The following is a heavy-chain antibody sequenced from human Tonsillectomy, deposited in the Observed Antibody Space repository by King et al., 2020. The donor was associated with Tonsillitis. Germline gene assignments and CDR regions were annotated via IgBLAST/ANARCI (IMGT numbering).Heavy chain of an antibody. J-gene: IGHJ6*02. CDR1: GFTFSTYG. CDR2: IGGTGETP. D-gene: IGHD1-26*01. V-gene: IGHV3-23*04. CDR3: TKALTPVGCGMDV. Sequence: VQLVESGGGLVQPGGSLRLSCAASGFTFSTYGMNWVRQAPGKGLEWVASIGGTGETPYYVDSVKGRFTISRDNLKINLYLQRNSLRAEDTAVYYCTKALTPVGCGMDVWGQGTTVSVSS.